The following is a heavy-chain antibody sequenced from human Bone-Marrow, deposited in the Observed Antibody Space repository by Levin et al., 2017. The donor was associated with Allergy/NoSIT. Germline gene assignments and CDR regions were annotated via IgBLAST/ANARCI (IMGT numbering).Heavy chain of an antibody. D-gene: IGHD3-22*01. V-gene: IGHV3-20*04. Sequence: GGSLRLSCAASGFKFDDFGMSWVRQVPGKGLEWVSGISSGGGRTGYADSVKGRFTISRDNAKKSLHLEMNSLKAEDTAIYYCASLASSDWPDACDVWGQGTMVSVSS. CDR1: GFKFDDFG. CDR2: ISSGGGRT. CDR3: ASLASSDWPDACDV. J-gene: IGHJ3*01.